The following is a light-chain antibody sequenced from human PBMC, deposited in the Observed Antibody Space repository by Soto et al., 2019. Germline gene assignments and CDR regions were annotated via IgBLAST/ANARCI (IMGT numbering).Light chain of an antibody. CDR1: QYISKY. V-gene: IGKV3-15*01. J-gene: IGKJ5*01. CDR3: QQYNNWPPIT. CDR2: DAS. Sequence: EVLMTQSPATPSVSPGERATLSCRASQYISKYLAWYQQRPGQAPRLLIYDASTRANGIPDRFSGSGSGTEFTLTISSLQSEDFAVYYCQQYNNWPPITFGQGTRLEIK.